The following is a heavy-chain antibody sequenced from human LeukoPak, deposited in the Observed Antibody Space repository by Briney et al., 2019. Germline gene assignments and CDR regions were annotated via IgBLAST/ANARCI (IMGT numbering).Heavy chain of an antibody. CDR3: ARLVVPPGNRGWYYEH. Sequence: GGSLRLSCAASGFIFSNYWMSWVRQGPGEGPVWVANINQRGSEKYYVDSVKGRFTISRDNAKNSLDLQMNSLRVEDTAIYYCARLVVPPGNRGWYYEHWGQGTLVTVSS. CDR1: GFIFSNYW. J-gene: IGHJ4*02. V-gene: IGHV3-7*03. CDR2: INQRGSEK. D-gene: IGHD2-2*01.